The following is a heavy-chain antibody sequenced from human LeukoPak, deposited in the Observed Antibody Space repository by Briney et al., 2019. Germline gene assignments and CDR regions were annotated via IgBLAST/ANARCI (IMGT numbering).Heavy chain of an antibody. CDR1: GGSFSGYY. D-gene: IGHD3-22*01. J-gene: IGHJ6*02. CDR3: ARSIGVDDGLRDGMDV. CDR2: INHSGST. V-gene: IGHV4-34*01. Sequence: SETLSLTCAVYGGSFSGYYWSWIRQPPGKGLEWIGEINHSGSTNYNPSLKSRVTISVDTSKNQFSLKLSSVTAADTAVYYCARSIGVDDGLRDGMDVWGQGTTVTVSS.